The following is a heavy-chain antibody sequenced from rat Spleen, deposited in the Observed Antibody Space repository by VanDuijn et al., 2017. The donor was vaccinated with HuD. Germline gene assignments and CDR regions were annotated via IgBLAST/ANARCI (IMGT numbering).Heavy chain of an antibody. CDR3: ARRGIYYYDGYFAY. D-gene: IGHD1-12*02. CDR1: GFTFSNYY. V-gene: IGHV5-22*01. J-gene: IGHJ3*01. CDR2: ISHEGSST. Sequence: EVQLVESGGGLVQPGRSLKLSCAASGFTFSNYYMAWVRQAPKKGLEWVASISHEGSSTYYGDSVKGRFTISRDNAKSTLYLQMDSLRSEDTATYYCARRGIYYYDGYFAYWGQGTLVTVSS.